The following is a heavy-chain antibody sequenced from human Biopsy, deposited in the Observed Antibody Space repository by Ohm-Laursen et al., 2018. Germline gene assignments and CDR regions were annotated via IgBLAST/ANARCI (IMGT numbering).Heavy chain of an antibody. CDR3: ARGSGYFKLDV. Sequence: SETLSLTCTVSGDSINSSYWSWIRQPPGKGLEWIGEINQSGSTKYNPSLKRRATLSADSSNSQFSLRLTSVTAADTAIYYCARGSGYFKLDVWGQGTTVTVSS. J-gene: IGHJ6*02. CDR2: INQSGST. CDR1: GDSINSSY. V-gene: IGHV4-34*01. D-gene: IGHD5-12*01.